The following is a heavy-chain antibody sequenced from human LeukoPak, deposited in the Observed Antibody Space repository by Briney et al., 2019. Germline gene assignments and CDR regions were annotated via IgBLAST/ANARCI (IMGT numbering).Heavy chain of an antibody. CDR3: ARVRYFYDSSAYHDAFDI. CDR2: IYHSGST. V-gene: IGHV4-38-2*01. J-gene: IGHJ3*02. D-gene: IGHD3-22*01. CDR1: GYSISSGYY. Sequence: SDTLSLTCAVYGYSISSGYYWGWIRQPPGKGLEWIGRIYHSGSTYYNPSLKSRVTISVDTSKKQFSLKLSSVTAADTAVYFCARVRYFYDSSAYHDAFDIWGQGTMVTVSS.